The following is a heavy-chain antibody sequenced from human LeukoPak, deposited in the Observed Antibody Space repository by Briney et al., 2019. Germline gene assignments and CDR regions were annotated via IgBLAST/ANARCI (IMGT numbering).Heavy chain of an antibody. CDR1: GYTFTSYD. J-gene: IGHJ6*03. Sequence: ASVKVSCKASGYTFTSYDINWVRQATGQGLEWMGWMNPNSGNTGYAQKFQGRVTMTRNTSISTAYMELSSLRSEDTAVYYCASRRIVVVPAAHNRYYYMDVWGKGTTVTVSS. CDR3: ASRRIVVVPAAHNRYYYMDV. CDR2: MNPNSGNT. V-gene: IGHV1-8*01. D-gene: IGHD2-2*01.